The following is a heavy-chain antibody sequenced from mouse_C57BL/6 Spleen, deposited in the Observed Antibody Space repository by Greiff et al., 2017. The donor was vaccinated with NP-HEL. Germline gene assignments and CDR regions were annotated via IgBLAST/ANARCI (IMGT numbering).Heavy chain of an antibody. CDR2: INYDGSST. D-gene: IGHD2-1*01. CDR1: GFTFSDYY. J-gene: IGHJ3*01. CDR3: ARGGIYYGNPAWFAY. V-gene: IGHV5-16*01. Sequence: EVHLVESEGGLVQPGSSMKLSCTASGFTFSDYYMAWVRQVPEKGLEWVANINYDGSSTYYLDSLKSRFIISRDNAKNILYLQMSSLKSEDTATYYCARGGIYYGNPAWFAYWGQGTLVTVSA.